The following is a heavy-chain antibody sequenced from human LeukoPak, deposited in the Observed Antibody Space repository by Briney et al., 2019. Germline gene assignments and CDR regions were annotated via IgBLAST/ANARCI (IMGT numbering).Heavy chain of an antibody. V-gene: IGHV4-31*03. Sequence: PSETLSLTCTVSGGSISSSSHYWGWIRQHPGKGLEWIGYIYYSGSTYYNPSLKSRVTISVDTSKNQFSLKLSSVTAADTAVYYCARQDYIEAYFDYWGQGTLVTVSS. D-gene: IGHD4-11*01. CDR2: IYYSGST. CDR1: GGSISSSSHY. CDR3: ARQDYIEAYFDY. J-gene: IGHJ4*02.